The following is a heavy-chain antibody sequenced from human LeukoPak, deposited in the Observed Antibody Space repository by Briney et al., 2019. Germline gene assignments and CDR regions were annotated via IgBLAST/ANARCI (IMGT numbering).Heavy chain of an antibody. D-gene: IGHD2-15*01. CDR2: INPNSGGT. CDR1: GYTFTGYY. V-gene: IGHV1-2*02. Sequence: ASVKVSCKASGYTFTGYYMHWVRQAPGQGLEWMGWINPNSGGTNYAQKFQGRVTMTRDTSISTAYMELSRLRSDDTAVYYCARAGGGYCSGGRSRRESFDPWGQGTLVTVSS. CDR3: ARAGGGYCSGGRSRRESFDP. J-gene: IGHJ5*02.